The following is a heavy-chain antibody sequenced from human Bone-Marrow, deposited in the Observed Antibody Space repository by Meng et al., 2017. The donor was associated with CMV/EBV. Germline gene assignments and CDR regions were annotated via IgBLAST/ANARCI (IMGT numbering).Heavy chain of an antibody. CDR2: INHSGST. J-gene: IGHJ4*02. D-gene: IGHD3-22*01. Sequence: QVRLQQWGAGLLKPSETLSLPCAVYGGSFSGYYWSWIRQPPGKGLEWIGEINHSGSTNYNPSLKSRVTISVDTSKNQFSLKLSSVTAADTAVYYCARGVDYYDSSGYYYWGQGTLVTVSS. CDR3: ARGVDYYDSSGYYY. V-gene: IGHV4-34*01. CDR1: GGSFSGYY.